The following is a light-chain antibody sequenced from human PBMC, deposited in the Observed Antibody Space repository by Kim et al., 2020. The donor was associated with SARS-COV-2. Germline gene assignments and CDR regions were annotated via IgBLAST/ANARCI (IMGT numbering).Light chain of an antibody. Sequence: GSPGQLASMTCPASKSGEKYASCNQQKPPPSPVLVIYHDSKPPLGIRERFSGSNSGTTATLSISGTQAMDEDDYYCQTWDRITVVFGGGTQLTVL. V-gene: IGLV3-1*01. CDR3: QTWDRITVV. J-gene: IGLJ2*01. CDR1: KSGEKY. CDR2: HDS.